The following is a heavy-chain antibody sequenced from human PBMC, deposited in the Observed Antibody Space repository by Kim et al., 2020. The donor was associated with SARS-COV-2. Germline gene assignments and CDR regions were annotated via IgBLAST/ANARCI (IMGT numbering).Heavy chain of an antibody. Sequence: ASVKVSCKASGYTFTSYAMHWVRQAPGQRLEWMGWINAGNGNTKYSQKFQGRVTITRDTSASTAYMELSSLRSEDTAVYYCARASSSAGLFDYWGQGTLVTVSS. D-gene: IGHD6-25*01. V-gene: IGHV1-3*01. CDR1: GYTFTSYA. CDR2: INAGNGNT. J-gene: IGHJ4*02. CDR3: ARASSSAGLFDY.